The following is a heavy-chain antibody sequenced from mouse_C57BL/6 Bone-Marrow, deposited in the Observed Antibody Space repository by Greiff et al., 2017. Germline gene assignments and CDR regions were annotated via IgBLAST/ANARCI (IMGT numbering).Heavy chain of an antibody. CDR3: ATVYYGYDDY. Sequence: VQLQQSGPELVKPGASVKISCKASGYSFTGYYMNWVKQSPEKSLEWIGEINPSTGGTTYNQKFKAKATLTVDKSSSTAYMQLKSLTSEDSAVYYWATVYYGYDDYWGQGTTLTVSS. CDR2: INPSTGGT. CDR1: GYSFTGYY. J-gene: IGHJ2*01. V-gene: IGHV1-42*01. D-gene: IGHD2-2*01.